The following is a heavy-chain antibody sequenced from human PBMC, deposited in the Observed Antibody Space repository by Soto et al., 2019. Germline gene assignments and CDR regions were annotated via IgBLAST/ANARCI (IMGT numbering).Heavy chain of an antibody. CDR3: AQGGDQLPH. J-gene: IGHJ1*01. Sequence: GGSLRLSCAASGFTFSSYAMSWVRQAPGKGLEWVSGISANGGSTYYADSVKGRFTISRDNSKNTLFLQMNSLRAEDTAVYYCAQGGDQLPHWGQGTLVTVSS. CDR2: ISANGGST. D-gene: IGHD3-16*01. CDR1: GFTFSSYA. V-gene: IGHV3-23*01.